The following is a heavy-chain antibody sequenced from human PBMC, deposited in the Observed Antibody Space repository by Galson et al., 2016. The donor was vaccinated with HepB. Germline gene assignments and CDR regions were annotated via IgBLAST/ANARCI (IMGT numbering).Heavy chain of an antibody. CDR3: VGGKLASGWPY. D-gene: IGHD4-23*01. V-gene: IGHV4-61*05. J-gene: IGHJ4*02. CDR2: VYHSGTV. Sequence: ETLSLTCLVSGGSVSNRDYYWGWIRQSPGKGLEWLGQVYHSGTVNYNPSFKSRLTISLDKSRNQFSLRLTSVTATDTAVYYCVGGKLASGWPYWGQGNLVRVSS. CDR1: GGSVSNRDYY.